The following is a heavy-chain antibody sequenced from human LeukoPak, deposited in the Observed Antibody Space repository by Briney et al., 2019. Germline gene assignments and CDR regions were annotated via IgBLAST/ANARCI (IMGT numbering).Heavy chain of an antibody. CDR1: GYTLTELS. V-gene: IGHV1-24*01. CDR3: ATETRIAVAGTAADAFDI. CDR2: FDPEDGET. Sequence: ASVKVSCKVSGYTLTELSMHWVRPAPGKGLEWMGGFDPEDGETIYAQKFQGRVTMTEDTSTDTAYMELSSLRSEDTAVYYCATETRIAVAGTAADAFDIWGQGTMVTVSS. J-gene: IGHJ3*02. D-gene: IGHD6-19*01.